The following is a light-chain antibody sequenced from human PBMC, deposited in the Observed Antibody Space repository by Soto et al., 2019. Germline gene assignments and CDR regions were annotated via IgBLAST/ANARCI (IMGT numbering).Light chain of an antibody. Sequence: EIMMTQSPATLSVSLGERATLFCRASQNVRSNLAWYQQKPGQAPRLLIHGASSRATGIPDRFSGSGCGTEFTLTINSLQSEDFAVYYCQQYNNWPPVFTFGPGTKVEI. CDR1: QNVRSN. J-gene: IGKJ3*01. V-gene: IGKV3D-15*01. CDR3: QQYNNWPPVFT. CDR2: GAS.